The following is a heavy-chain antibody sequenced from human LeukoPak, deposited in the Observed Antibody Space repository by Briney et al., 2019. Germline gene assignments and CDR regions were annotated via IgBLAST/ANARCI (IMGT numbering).Heavy chain of an antibody. Sequence: GGSLRLSCAASGFTFSSYSMKWVRQAPGKGLEWVSSITTSSSYIYYADSVKGRFTISRDNAKKLLYLHMNSLRAEDTAVYYCARGVPYYYGSGSLDPQPYYFDYWGQGTLVTVSS. CDR1: GFTFSSYS. CDR3: ARGVPYYYGSGSLDPQPYYFDY. J-gene: IGHJ4*02. V-gene: IGHV3-21*01. D-gene: IGHD3-10*01. CDR2: ITTSSSYI.